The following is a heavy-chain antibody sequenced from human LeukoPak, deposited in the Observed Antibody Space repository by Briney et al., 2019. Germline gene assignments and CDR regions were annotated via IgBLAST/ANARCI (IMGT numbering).Heavy chain of an antibody. J-gene: IGHJ4*02. CDR1: GFTFSSYA. CDR3: AKGGNYGSGSYNDY. V-gene: IGHV3-23*01. Sequence: GESLRLSCAASGFTFSSYAMSWVRQAPGKGLEWVSAISGSGGSTYYAASVKGRFTISRDHSKNTLYLQMNILRAEDTAVYYCAKGGNYGSGSYNDYWGQGTLVTVSS. D-gene: IGHD3-10*01. CDR2: ISGSGGST.